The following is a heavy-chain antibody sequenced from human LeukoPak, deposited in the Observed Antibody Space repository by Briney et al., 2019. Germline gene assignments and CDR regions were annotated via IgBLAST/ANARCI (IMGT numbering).Heavy chain of an antibody. Sequence: SETLSLTCAVYGGSFSGYYWSWIRQPPGKGLEWIGEINHSGSTNYNPSLKSRVTISVDTSKNQFSLKLSSVTAADTAVYYCARGLYYYDSTDAFDIWGQGTMVTVSS. CDR3: ARGLYYYDSTDAFDI. CDR1: GGSFSGYY. CDR2: INHSGST. D-gene: IGHD3-22*01. V-gene: IGHV4-34*01. J-gene: IGHJ3*02.